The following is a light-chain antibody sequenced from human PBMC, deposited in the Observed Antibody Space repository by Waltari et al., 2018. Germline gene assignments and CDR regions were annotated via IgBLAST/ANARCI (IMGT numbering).Light chain of an antibody. J-gene: IGKJ5*01. CDR2: WAS. V-gene: IGKV4-1*01. CDR3: QQYYSTLFT. Sequence: DIVMTQSPDSLAVSLGARATLNCQSSQSVLYSSNNKNYLAWYQQKPGQPPKLLIYWASTRESGVPDRFSGSGSGTDFTLTISSLQAEDVAVYYCQQYYSTLFTFGQGTRLEIK. CDR1: QSVLYSSNNKNY.